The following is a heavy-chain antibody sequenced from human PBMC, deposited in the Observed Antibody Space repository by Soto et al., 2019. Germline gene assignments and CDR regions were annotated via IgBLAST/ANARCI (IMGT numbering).Heavy chain of an antibody. CDR1: VFTFSSYA. D-gene: IGHD1-1*01. CDR2: ISRSGDTT. J-gene: IGHJ6*02. CDR3: VRPFPDNTYYYYGMDV. Sequence: RRSLRLSCAASVFTFSSYAMSCVRDSPGKGLEWVSTISRSGDTTYYAVSVKGRFTVSRDNSKNALYLQLNSLRAEDTAVYYCVRPFPDNTYYYYGMDVWGQGTTVTVSS. V-gene: IGHV3-23*01.